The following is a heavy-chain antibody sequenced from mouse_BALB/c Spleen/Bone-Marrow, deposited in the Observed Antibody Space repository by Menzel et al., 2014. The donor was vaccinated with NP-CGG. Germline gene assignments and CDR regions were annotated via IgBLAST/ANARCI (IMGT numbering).Heavy chain of an antibody. CDR3: ARSDGNYDYAMDY. CDR2: IGSGSSTI. Sequence: EVQGVESGGGLVQPGGSRKLSCAASGFTFSSFGMHWVRQAPEKGLEWVAYIGSGSSTIYYADTVKGRFTISRDNPKNTLFLQMTSLRSEDTAMYYCARSDGNYDYAMDYWGQGTSVTVSS. CDR1: GFTFSSFG. J-gene: IGHJ4*01. V-gene: IGHV5-17*02. D-gene: IGHD2-1*01.